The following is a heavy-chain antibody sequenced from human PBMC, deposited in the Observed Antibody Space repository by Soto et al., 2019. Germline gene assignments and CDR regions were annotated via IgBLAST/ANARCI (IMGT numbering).Heavy chain of an antibody. J-gene: IGHJ4*02. Sequence: PGGSLRLSFAAPGFTFSIYSFHWGRPAPGKGLEWVAVMSPNGSNQYYADSVKGRFTISRDTSKSTLYLQMTSLRPDDTAVYYCATGANFYYDTSRYWGQGTLVTVSS. CDR3: ATGANFYYDTSRY. D-gene: IGHD3-22*01. CDR2: MSPNGSNQ. V-gene: IGHV3-30-3*01. CDR1: GFTFSIYS.